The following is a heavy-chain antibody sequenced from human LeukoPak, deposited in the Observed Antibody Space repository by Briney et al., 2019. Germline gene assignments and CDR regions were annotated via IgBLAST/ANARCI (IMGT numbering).Heavy chain of an antibody. CDR3: ARDPRTSGYFFDY. CDR2: ISYDGSNK. Sequence: GGSLRLSCAASGFTFSSYAMHWVRQAPGKGLEWVAVISYDGSNKYYADSVKGRFTISRDNSKNTLYLQMNSLRAEDTAVYYCARDPRTSGYFFDYWGQGTLVTVSS. J-gene: IGHJ4*02. D-gene: IGHD3-22*01. CDR1: GFTFSSYA. V-gene: IGHV3-30*04.